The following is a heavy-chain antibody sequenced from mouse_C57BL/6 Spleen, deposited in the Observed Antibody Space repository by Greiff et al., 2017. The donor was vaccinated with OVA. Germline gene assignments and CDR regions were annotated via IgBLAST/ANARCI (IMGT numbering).Heavy chain of an antibody. V-gene: IGHV1-15*01. CDR2: IDPETGGT. D-gene: IGHD2-4*01. CDR3: TRSSIYYDFAWFAY. CDR1: GYTFTDYE. Sequence: VQLQQSGAELVRPGASVTLSCKASGYTFTDYEMHWVKQTPVHGLEWIGAIDPETGGTAYNQKFKGKAILTADKSSSTAYMELRSLTSEDSAVYYCTRSSIYYDFAWFAYWGQGTLVTVSA. J-gene: IGHJ3*01.